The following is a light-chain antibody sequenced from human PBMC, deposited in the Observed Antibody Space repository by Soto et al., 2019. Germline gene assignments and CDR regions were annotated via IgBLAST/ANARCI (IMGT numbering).Light chain of an antibody. V-gene: IGKV1-33*01. J-gene: IGKJ5*01. CDR1: QDINKN. CDR2: DAS. Sequence: DIQMTQSPSSLSASVGDRVTITCQASQDINKNLIWYQQKPGKAPKLLIYDASDLETGGPSRVSGSGSGTGVTFTISSLQPEDFATYYCQQYESLPLTFGQGTRLEIK. CDR3: QQYESLPLT.